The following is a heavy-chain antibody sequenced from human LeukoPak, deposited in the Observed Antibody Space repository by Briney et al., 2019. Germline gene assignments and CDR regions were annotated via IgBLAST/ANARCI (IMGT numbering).Heavy chain of an antibody. CDR1: GFTFSSYS. CDR2: ISSSSSTI. J-gene: IGHJ6*02. V-gene: IGHV3-48*01. D-gene: IGHD3-3*01. Sequence: PGGSLRLSCAVSGFTFSSYSMNWVRQAPGKGLEWVSYISSSSSTIYYADSVKGRFTISRDNAKNSLYLQMNSLRAEDTAVYYCAREGDFWSGYYTWGKYYYYYGMDVWGQGTTVTVSS. CDR3: AREGDFWSGYYTWGKYYYYYGMDV.